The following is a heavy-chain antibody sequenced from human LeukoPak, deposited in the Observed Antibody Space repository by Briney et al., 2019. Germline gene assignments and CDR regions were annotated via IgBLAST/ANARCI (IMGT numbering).Heavy chain of an antibody. CDR3: AKDGEYDYVWGSYRSSWYYFDY. Sequence: GGSLRLSCAASGFTFSSYAMSWLRQAPGKGLEWVSAISGSGGSTYYADSVKGRFTISRDNSKNTLYLQMNSLRAEDTAVYYCAKDGEYDYVWGSYRSSWYYFDYWGQGTLVTVSS. D-gene: IGHD3-16*02. V-gene: IGHV3-23*01. J-gene: IGHJ4*02. CDR2: ISGSGGST. CDR1: GFTFSSYA.